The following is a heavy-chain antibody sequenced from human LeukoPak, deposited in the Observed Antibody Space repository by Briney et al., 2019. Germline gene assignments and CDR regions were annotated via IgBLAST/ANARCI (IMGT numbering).Heavy chain of an antibody. D-gene: IGHD6-19*01. Sequence: PSETLSLTCTVSGGSISSHYWSWIRQPPGKGLEWIGYIYYSGSTNYNPSLKSRVTISVDTSKNQFSLKLSSVTAADTAAYYCARGGLGPHYYFDYWGQGTLVTVSS. J-gene: IGHJ4*02. V-gene: IGHV4-59*11. CDR2: IYYSGST. CDR1: GGSISSHY. CDR3: ARGGLGPHYYFDY.